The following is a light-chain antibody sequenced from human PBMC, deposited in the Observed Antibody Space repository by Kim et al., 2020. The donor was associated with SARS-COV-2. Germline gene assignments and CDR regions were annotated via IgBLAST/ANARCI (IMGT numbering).Light chain of an antibody. J-gene: IGKJ2*01. CDR2: GVS. CDR3: QQYNNWPYT. V-gene: IGKV3-15*01. CDR1: QSIGSH. Sequence: SVSPGERATLFCRASQSIGSHLAWYQKKPGQAPRLFVYGVSTRATGIPARFSDSGSATEFTLTISSLQSEDFAVYYCQQYNNWPYTFGQGTKLEI.